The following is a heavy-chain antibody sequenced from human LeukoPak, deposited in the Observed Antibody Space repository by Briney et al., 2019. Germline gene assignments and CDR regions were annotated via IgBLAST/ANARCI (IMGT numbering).Heavy chain of an antibody. CDR3: ARHLSGTTMAHYFDH. CDR1: GASISSGRNY. J-gene: IGHJ4*02. D-gene: IGHD1-1*01. CDR2: IYSRGNT. V-gene: IGHV4-39*01. Sequence: SETLSLTCTVSGASISSGRNYWGWMRQSPGMGLEWIASIYSRGNTYYNPSLQSRVSVSVDTSKNQFSVRLSSLTAADTAVYYCARHLSGTTMAHYFDHWGQGTVVTVSS.